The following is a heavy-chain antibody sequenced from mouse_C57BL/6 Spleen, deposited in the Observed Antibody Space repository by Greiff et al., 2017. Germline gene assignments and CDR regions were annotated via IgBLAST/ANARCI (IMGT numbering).Heavy chain of an antibody. CDR1: GYTFTDYN. CDR2: INPNNGGT. Sequence: VQLQQSGPELVKPGASVKIPCKASGYTFTDYNMDWVKQSHGKSLEWIGDINPNNGGTIYNQKFKGKATLTVDKSSSTAYMELRSLTSEDTAVYYCARTPAGYGSSYDYAMDYWGQGTSVTVSS. J-gene: IGHJ4*01. V-gene: IGHV1-18*01. D-gene: IGHD1-1*01. CDR3: ARTPAGYGSSYDYAMDY.